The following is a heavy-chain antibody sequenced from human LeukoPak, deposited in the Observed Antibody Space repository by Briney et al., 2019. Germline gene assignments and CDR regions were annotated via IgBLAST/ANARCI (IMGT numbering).Heavy chain of an antibody. V-gene: IGHV3-23*01. CDR1: GFTFSSYA. CDR2: ISGSGGST. Sequence: GGSLRLSCAASGFTFSSYAMSWVRQAPGKGLEWVSAISGSGGSTYHADSVKGRFTSSRDNSKNTLYLQMNSLRAEDTAVYYCAKGSVTTVSYYYGMDVWGQGTTVPVSS. CDR3: AKGSVTTVSYYYGMDV. J-gene: IGHJ6*02. D-gene: IGHD4-17*01.